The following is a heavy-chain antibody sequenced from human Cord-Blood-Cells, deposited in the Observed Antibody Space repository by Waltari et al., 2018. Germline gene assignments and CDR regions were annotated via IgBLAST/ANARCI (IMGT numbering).Heavy chain of an antibody. V-gene: IGHV4-61*01. CDR3: ARSIYCSSTSCYYYYYGMDV. CDR1: GGSVSSGSYY. CDR2: IYYSGST. J-gene: IGHJ6*02. Sequence: QVQLQESGPGLVKPSETLSLTCTVSGGSVSSGSYYWSWIRQPPGKGVEWIGYIYYSGSTNYNPSLKSRVTISVDTSKNQFSLKLSSVTAADTAVYYCARSIYCSSTSCYYYYYGMDVWGQGTTVTVSS. D-gene: IGHD2-2*01.